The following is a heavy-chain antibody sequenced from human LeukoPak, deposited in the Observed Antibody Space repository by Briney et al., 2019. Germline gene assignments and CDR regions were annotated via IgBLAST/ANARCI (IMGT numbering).Heavy chain of an antibody. D-gene: IGHD4-17*01. CDR2: IIPIFGTA. V-gene: IGHV1-69*05. J-gene: IGHJ4*02. CDR3: ARTTGLLYGDYAFDY. Sequence: ASVKVSCKASGGTFSSYAISWVRQAPGQGLEWMGRIIPIFGTANYAQKFQGRVTITTDTSTSTAYMELRSLRSDDTAVYYCARTTGLLYGDYAFDYWGQGTLVTVSS. CDR1: GGTFSSYA.